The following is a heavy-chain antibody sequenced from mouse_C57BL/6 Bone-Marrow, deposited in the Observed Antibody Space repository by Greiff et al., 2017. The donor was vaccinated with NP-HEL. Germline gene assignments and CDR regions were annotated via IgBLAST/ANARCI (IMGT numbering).Heavy chain of an antibody. CDR1: GFTFTSYW. D-gene: IGHD2-2*01. Sequence: VQLQQPGAELVRPGSSVKLSCKASGFTFTSYWMDWVKQRPGQGLEWIGNIYPSDSENHYNQKFKDKATLTVDKSSSTAYMQLSSLTSEDSAVYYCAIRALYGYGRFAYWGQGTLVTVSA. V-gene: IGHV1-61*01. CDR3: AIRALYGYGRFAY. J-gene: IGHJ3*01. CDR2: IYPSDSEN.